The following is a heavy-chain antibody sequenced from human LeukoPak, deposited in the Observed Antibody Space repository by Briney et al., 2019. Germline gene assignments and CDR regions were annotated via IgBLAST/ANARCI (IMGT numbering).Heavy chain of an antibody. CDR1: GGSISSYY. CDR2: IYYSGST. J-gene: IGHJ5*02. Sequence: SETLSLTCTVSGGSISSYYWSWIRQPPGKGLGWIGYIYYSGSTNYNPSLKSRVTISIDTSKNQFSLKLSSVTAADTAVYYCVRLTYSRSSLSWFDPWGQGTLVTVSS. D-gene: IGHD6-6*01. V-gene: IGHV4-59*08. CDR3: VRLTYSRSSLSWFDP.